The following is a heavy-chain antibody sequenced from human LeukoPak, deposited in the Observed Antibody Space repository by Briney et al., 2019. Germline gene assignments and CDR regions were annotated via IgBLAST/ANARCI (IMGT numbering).Heavy chain of an antibody. Sequence: GGSLRLSCAASGFTFSSYSMNWVRQAPGKGLEWVSSISSSSSYIYYADSVKGRFTISRDNAKNSLYLQMNSLRAEDTAVYYCARDLRGAYCGGDCPRRAFDIWGQGTMVTVSS. J-gene: IGHJ3*02. D-gene: IGHD2-21*02. CDR3: ARDLRGAYCGGDCPRRAFDI. CDR2: ISSSSSYI. V-gene: IGHV3-21*01. CDR1: GFTFSSYS.